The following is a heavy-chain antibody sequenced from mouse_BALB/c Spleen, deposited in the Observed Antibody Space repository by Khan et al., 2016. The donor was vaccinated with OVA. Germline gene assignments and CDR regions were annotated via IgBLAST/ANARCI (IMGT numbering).Heavy chain of an antibody. J-gene: IGHJ2*01. CDR2: ISYSGVT. V-gene: IGHV3-2*02. CDR3: ARGNYYGYYFDY. CDR1: GYSITSGYA. D-gene: IGHD1-1*01. Sequence: EVQLVESGPGLVKPSQSLSLTCTVSGYSITSGYAWNWIRQSPGNKLEWMGYISYSGVTSYTPSLKSRISITRDTSKNQSFLQLNSVTTEDTATYYCARGNYYGYYFDYWGQGTTLTVSS.